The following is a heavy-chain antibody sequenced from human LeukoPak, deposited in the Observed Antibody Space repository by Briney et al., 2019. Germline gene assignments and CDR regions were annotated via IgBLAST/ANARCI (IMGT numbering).Heavy chain of an antibody. CDR3: ARGRPYYDFWSGYYPNWFDP. D-gene: IGHD3-3*01. CDR2: MNPNSGNT. CDR1: GYTFTSYD. V-gene: IGHV1-8*01. Sequence: ASVKVSCKASGYTFTSYDINWVRQATGQGLEWMGWMNPNSGNTGYAQKFQGRVTMTRNTSISTAYMELSSLRSEDTAVYCCARGRPYYDFWSGYYPNWFDPWGQGTLVTVSS. J-gene: IGHJ5*02.